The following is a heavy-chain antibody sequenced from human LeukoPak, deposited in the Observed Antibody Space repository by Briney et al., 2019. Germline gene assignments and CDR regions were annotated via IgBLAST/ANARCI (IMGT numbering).Heavy chain of an antibody. CDR1: GFDFSIYA. CDR3: AREGDPPGFYYYHHLDV. J-gene: IGHJ6*03. V-gene: IGHV3-21*01. Sequence: GGSLRLSCAASGFDFSIYAIDWVRQAPGRGLEWVSSIRSGSSFQNYADSVKGRFTISRDNAKNSVYLQMNRLRAEDTAVYFCAREGDPPGFYYYHHLDVWGKGTTVTVSS. D-gene: IGHD3-16*01. CDR2: IRSGSSFQ.